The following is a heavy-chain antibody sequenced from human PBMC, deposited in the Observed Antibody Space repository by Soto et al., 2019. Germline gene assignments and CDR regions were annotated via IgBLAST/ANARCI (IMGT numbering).Heavy chain of an antibody. D-gene: IGHD6-13*01. CDR1: GFAFSSYS. CDR2: ISSSSSYI. CDR3: ASHAAGPDY. J-gene: IGHJ4*02. V-gene: IGHV3-21*01. Sequence: PGGSLXLSCAVSGFAFSSYSVNWVRQAPGKGLEWISSISSSSSYIYYADSVKGRFTISRDNAKNSLYLQMNSLRAEDTAVYYRASHAAGPDYWGQGTLVTVSS.